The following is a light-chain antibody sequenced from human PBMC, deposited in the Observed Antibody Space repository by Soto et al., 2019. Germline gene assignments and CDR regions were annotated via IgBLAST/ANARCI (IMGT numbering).Light chain of an antibody. Sequence: EIVLTQSPGTLSLSPGERVTLSCRASQSVSSNYLAWYQQRPGQAPRLLIYGTSSRATGIPDRFSGGGSGTDVNLTIRRLEPEDFAVYFCQHYGSSPMYIFGQGTKVEIK. J-gene: IGKJ2*01. CDR2: GTS. V-gene: IGKV3-20*01. CDR3: QHYGSSPMYI. CDR1: QSVSSNY.